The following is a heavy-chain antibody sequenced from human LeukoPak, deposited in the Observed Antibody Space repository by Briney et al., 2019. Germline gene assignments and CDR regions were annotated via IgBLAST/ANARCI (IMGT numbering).Heavy chain of an antibody. CDR2: IYYSGNT. CDR3: AREAPDYGDYDRIFDY. V-gene: IGHV4-39*07. CDR1: GVSISSSNSY. Sequence: PSETLSLTCTVSGVSISSSNSYWGWIRQPPGKGLEWIGSIYYSGNTYYNASLKSQVSISIDTSKNQFSLKLSSVTAADTAVYYCAREAPDYGDYDRIFDYWGQGTLVTVSS. D-gene: IGHD4-17*01. J-gene: IGHJ4*02.